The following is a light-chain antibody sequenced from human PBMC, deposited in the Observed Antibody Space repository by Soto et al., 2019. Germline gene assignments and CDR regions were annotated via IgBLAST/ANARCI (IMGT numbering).Light chain of an antibody. J-gene: IGKJ3*01. CDR3: QHYYSYPRT. Sequence: AIRMTQSPSSLSASTGDRVTITCRASQGISSYLAWYQQKPGKAPKLLIYAACTMQSGVPARFSGSGSATDFTLTISCLQAEDFATYYCQHYYSYPRTFGPGTKVDIK. CDR2: AAC. V-gene: IGKV1-8*01. CDR1: QGISSY.